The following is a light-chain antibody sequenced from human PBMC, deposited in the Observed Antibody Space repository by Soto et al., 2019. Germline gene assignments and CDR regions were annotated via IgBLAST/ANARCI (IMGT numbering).Light chain of an antibody. CDR2: SAS. CDR3: QQSKNWPPEYT. V-gene: IGKV3-15*01. J-gene: IGKJ2*01. CDR1: QSVSRE. Sequence: EIVMTQSPATLSVSPGERATLSCRASQSVSREVAWYQQKPGQPPRLLIYSASTRATGVPARFSGSGSETEFSLTISSLQSEDFAVYYCQQSKNWPPEYTFGQGTKLEI.